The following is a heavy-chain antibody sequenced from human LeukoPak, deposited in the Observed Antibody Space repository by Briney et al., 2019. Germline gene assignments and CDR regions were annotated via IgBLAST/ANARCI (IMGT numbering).Heavy chain of an antibody. J-gene: IGHJ4*02. CDR1: GFTFSSHW. V-gene: IGHV3-74*01. Sequence: GGSLRLSCAASGFTFSSHWMHWVRQAPGKGLVWVSRINSDGSSTSYADSVKGRFTISRDNAKNTLYLQMNSLRAEDTALYYCARDPGDIAVPGTFDYWGQGTLVTVSS. D-gene: IGHD6-19*01. CDR2: INSDGSST. CDR3: ARDPGDIAVPGTFDY.